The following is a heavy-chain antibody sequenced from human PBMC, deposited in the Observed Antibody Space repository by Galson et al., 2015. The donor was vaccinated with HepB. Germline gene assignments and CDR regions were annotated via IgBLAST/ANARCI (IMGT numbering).Heavy chain of an antibody. Sequence: SLRLSCAASGFTFSSYSMNWVRQAPGKGLEWVSSISSSSSYIYYADSVKGRFTISRDNAKNSLYLQMNDLTAEDTAVYYCTRDVYDDSGYYRWDYWGQGALVTVSS. V-gene: IGHV3-21*01. J-gene: IGHJ4*02. D-gene: IGHD3-22*01. CDR3: TRDVYDDSGYYRWDY. CDR1: GFTFSSYS. CDR2: ISSSSSYI.